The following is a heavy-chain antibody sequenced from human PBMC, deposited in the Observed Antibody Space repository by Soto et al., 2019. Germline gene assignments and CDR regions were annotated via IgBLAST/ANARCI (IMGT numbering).Heavy chain of an antibody. Sequence: GGSLRLSCAASGFSLRTYGMHWLRRAPGKGLEWVAFIWYDGTKKFYANSVKGRSTISKDNSNNILYLQMSGLRVEDTAVYYCARDVLTAVAGSVNWFDPWGQGTLVTVSS. J-gene: IGHJ5*02. CDR2: IWYDGTKK. D-gene: IGHD6-19*01. CDR1: GFSLRTYG. V-gene: IGHV3-33*01. CDR3: ARDVLTAVAGSVNWFDP.